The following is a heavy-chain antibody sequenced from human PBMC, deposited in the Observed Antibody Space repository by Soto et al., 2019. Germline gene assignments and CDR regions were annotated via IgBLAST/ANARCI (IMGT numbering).Heavy chain of an antibody. CDR2: ISYDSDTI. Sequence: GGSLRLSCAGSGFTFGTYSMNWVRQAAGKGLEWIAYISYDSDTIQYADSVKGRFTISRDNARNSLYLQMNSLRDEDTAVYYCARLYYDYVWGQGTTGIVSS. CDR3: ARLYYDYV. D-gene: IGHD3-3*01. V-gene: IGHV3-48*02. J-gene: IGHJ6*02. CDR1: GFTFGTYS.